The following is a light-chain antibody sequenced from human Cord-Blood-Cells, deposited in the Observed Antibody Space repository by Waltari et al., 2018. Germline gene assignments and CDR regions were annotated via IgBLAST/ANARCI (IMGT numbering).Light chain of an antibody. V-gene: IGKV1-39*01. CDR3: QQSYSTPTT. Sequence: DIQMTKSPSSLSASVGDIVATPCRASQSLSSYLNLYQQKPGKAPKLLIYAASSLQSGVPSRFSGSGSGTDFTLTISSLQPEDFATYYCQQSYSTPTTFGQGTKVEIK. CDR2: AAS. J-gene: IGKJ1*01. CDR1: QSLSSY.